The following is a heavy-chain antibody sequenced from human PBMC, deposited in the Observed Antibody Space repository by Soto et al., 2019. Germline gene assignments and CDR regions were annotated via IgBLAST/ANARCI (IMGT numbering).Heavy chain of an antibody. J-gene: IGHJ3*02. CDR3: VKKYGHPKAQIDTGDAFDI. V-gene: IGHV3-64D*08. Sequence: GGSLRLSCSASGFTFSSYAMHWVRQAPGKGLEYVSAISSNGGSTYYADSVKGRFTISRDNSKNTLYLQMSSLRAEDTAVYYCVKKYGHPKAQIDTGDAFDIWGQGTMVTVSS. CDR1: GFTFSSYA. D-gene: IGHD2-2*01. CDR2: ISSNGGST.